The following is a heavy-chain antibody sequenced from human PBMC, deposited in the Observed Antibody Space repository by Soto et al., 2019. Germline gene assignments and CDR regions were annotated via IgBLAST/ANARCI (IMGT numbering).Heavy chain of an antibody. CDR3: ARHYCSSTSCYPVYYYYYGMDV. J-gene: IGHJ6*02. Sequence: GESLKISCKGSGYSFTSYLIGWVRQMPGKGLEWIGIIYPGDSDTRYSPSFQGQVTISADKSISTAYLQWSSLKASDTAMYYCARHYCSSTSCYPVYYYYYGMDVWGQGTTVTVSS. V-gene: IGHV5-51*01. D-gene: IGHD2-2*01. CDR2: IYPGDSDT. CDR1: GYSFTSYL.